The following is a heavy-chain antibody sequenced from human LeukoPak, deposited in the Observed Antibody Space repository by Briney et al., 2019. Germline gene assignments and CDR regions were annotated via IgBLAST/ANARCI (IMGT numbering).Heavy chain of an antibody. J-gene: IGHJ4*02. V-gene: IGHV3-11*03. CDR1: GFTFSDYY. CDR2: ISSSGSST. Sequence: PGGSLRLSCAASGFTFSDYYMNWIRQAPGKGLEWISYISSSGSSTRYADSVKGRFTISRDNTRNSLYLQMTSLRADDTAVYYCASMGGNWGQGTLVTVSS. D-gene: IGHD2-15*01. CDR3: ASMGGN.